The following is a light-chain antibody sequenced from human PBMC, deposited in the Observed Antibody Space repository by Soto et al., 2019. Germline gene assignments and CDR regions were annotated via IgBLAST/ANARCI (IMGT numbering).Light chain of an antibody. J-gene: IGKJ1*01. V-gene: IGKV3-15*01. CDR2: GAS. CDR3: QQYNNWPRT. Sequence: EIVMTQSPATLSVSPGERATLSCRASQSVRNNLAWYQQKPGQAPRLLIYGASTRATGIPARFSGSGSGTEFTLTISSLLSEDFAVYYCQQYNNWPRTFGQGTKVEIK. CDR1: QSVRNN.